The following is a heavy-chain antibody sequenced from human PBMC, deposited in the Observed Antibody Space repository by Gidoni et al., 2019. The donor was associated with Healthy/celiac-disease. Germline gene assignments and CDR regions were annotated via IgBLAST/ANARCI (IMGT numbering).Heavy chain of an antibody. CDR2: ISSNGGST. V-gene: IGHV3-64D*06. CDR1: GFTFRRYA. J-gene: IGHJ4*02. CDR3: VTSREKGSIPPPIDY. D-gene: IGHD2-15*01. Sequence: EVQLVESGGGLVLPGGSLRLSCSSSGFTFRRYAMHWVRQAPGKGLEYVSAISSNGGSTDYADSVKGRFTISRDNSKNTLYLQMSSLRAEDTAVYYCVTSREKGSIPPPIDYWGQGTLVTVSS.